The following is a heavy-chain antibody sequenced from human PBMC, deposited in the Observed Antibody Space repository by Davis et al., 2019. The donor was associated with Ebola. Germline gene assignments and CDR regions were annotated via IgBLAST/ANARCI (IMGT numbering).Heavy chain of an antibody. CDR1: GFTFSSYS. D-gene: IGHD6-19*01. CDR2: ISSSSSTI. J-gene: IGHJ4*02. CDR3: AKVPAVAGSGLTDY. V-gene: IGHV3-48*01. Sequence: GESLKISCAASGFTFSSYSMNWVRQAPGKGLEWVSYISSSSSTIYYADSVKGRFTISRDNAKNSLYLQMNSLRAEDTAVYYCAKVPAVAGSGLTDYWGQGTLVTVSS.